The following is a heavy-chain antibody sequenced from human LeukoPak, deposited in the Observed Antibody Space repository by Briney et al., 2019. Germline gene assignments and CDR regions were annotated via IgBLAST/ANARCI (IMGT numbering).Heavy chain of an antibody. CDR3: ARCYYDSSGYYYDAFDI. Sequence: SETLSLTCTVSGYSISSGYYWGWIRQPPGKGLEWIESIYHSGSTYYNPSLKSRVTISVDTSKNQFSLKLSSVTAADTAVYYCARCYYDSSGYYYDAFDIWGQGTMVTVSS. CDR1: GYSISSGYY. J-gene: IGHJ3*02. D-gene: IGHD3-22*01. V-gene: IGHV4-38-2*02. CDR2: IYHSGST.